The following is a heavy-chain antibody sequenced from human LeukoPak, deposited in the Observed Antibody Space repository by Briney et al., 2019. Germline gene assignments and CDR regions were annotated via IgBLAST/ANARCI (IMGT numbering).Heavy chain of an antibody. V-gene: IGHV3-30-3*01. J-gene: IGHJ4*02. CDR1: GFTFSSYA. CDR2: ISYDGSNK. CDR3: ARGNYYDSRGVPYYFDY. D-gene: IGHD3-22*01. Sequence: AGGSLRLSCAASGFTFSSYAMHWVRQTPGKGLEWVAVISYDGSNKYYADSVKGRFTISRDNSKNTLYLQMNSLRAEDTAVYYCARGNYYDSRGVPYYFDYWGQGTLVTVSS.